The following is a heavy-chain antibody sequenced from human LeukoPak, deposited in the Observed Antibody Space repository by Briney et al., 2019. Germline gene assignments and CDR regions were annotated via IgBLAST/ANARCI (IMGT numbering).Heavy chain of an antibody. D-gene: IGHD4-11*01. CDR3: AKDKSVIYFDY. CDR2: IRYDESNK. V-gene: IGHV3-30*02. J-gene: IGHJ4*02. CDR1: GFTFSSYS. Sequence: PGGSLRLSCAASGFTFSSYSMNWVRQAPGKGLEWVAFIRYDESNKYYADSVKGRFTVSRDNSKNTLYLQMNSLRAEDTAVYYCAKDKSVIYFDYWGQGTLVTVSS.